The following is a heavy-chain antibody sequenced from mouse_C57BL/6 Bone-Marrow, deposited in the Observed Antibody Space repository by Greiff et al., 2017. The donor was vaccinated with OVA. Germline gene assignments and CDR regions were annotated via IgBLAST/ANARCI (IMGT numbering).Heavy chain of an antibody. D-gene: IGHD1-1*01. CDR1: GYTFTDYE. Sequence: QVHVKQSGAELVRPGASVTLSCKASGYTFTDYEMHWVKQTPVHGLEWIGAIDPETGGTAYNQKFKGKAILTADKSSSTAYMELRSLTSEDSAVYYCTELVYYYGSSWGQGTTLTVSS. V-gene: IGHV1-15*01. CDR3: TELVYYYGSS. J-gene: IGHJ2*01. CDR2: IDPETGGT.